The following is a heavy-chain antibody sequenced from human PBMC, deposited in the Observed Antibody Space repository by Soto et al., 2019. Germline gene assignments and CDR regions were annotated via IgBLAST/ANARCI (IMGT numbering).Heavy chain of an antibody. J-gene: IGHJ4*02. CDR1: GFTFSSYG. CDR2: ISYDGSNK. CDR3: ATLEGGWEPSSYYFDY. V-gene: IGHV3-30*03. Sequence: LSLTCAASGFTFSSYGMHWVRQAPGKGLEWVAVISYDGSNKYYADSVKGRFTISRDNSKNTLYLQMNSLRAEDTAVYYCATLEGGWEPSSYYFDYWGQGTLVTVSS. D-gene: IGHD1-26*01.